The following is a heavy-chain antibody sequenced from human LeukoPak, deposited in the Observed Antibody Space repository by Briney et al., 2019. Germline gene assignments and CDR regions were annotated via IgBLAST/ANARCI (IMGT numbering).Heavy chain of an antibody. D-gene: IGHD1-26*01. CDR2: ISHDGSNK. CDR3: ARVGGSYLHYFFDY. V-gene: IGHV3-30*04. CDR1: GFTFSSYA. Sequence: GGSLRLSCAASGFTFSSYAMHWVRQAPGKGLEWVAVISHDGSNKYYADSVKGRFTISRDNSKNTLYLQMDSLRAEDTAVYYCARVGGSYLHYFFDYWGQGTLVTVSS. J-gene: IGHJ4*02.